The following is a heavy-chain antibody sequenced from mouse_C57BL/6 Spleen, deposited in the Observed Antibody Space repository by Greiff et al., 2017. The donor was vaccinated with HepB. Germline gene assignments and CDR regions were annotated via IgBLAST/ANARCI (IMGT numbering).Heavy chain of an antibody. Sequence: EVQRVESGPGLVKPSQSLSLTCSVTGYSITSGYYWNWIRQFPGNKLEWMGYISYDGSNNYNPSLKNRISITRDTSKNQFFLKLNSVTTEDTATYYCARDGYSNYGGVDYWGQGTSVTVSS. CDR2: ISYDGSN. CDR3: ARDGYSNYGGVDY. V-gene: IGHV3-6*01. J-gene: IGHJ4*01. D-gene: IGHD2-5*01. CDR1: GYSITSGYY.